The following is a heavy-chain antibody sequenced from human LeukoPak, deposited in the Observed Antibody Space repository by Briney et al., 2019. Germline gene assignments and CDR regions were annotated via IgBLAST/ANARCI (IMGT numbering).Heavy chain of an antibody. V-gene: IGHV3-7*01. J-gene: IGHJ3*02. D-gene: IGHD3-10*01. CDR3: ARDFSVGSDAFDI. Sequence: GGSLRLSCEASGFTFNRYWMNWIRQAPGKGLEWVANIKQDGGEKYYVDFVKGRFTISRDSAKNSLYLQMNSLRAEDTAVYYCARDFSVGSDAFDIWGQGTMVTVSS. CDR1: GFTFNRYW. CDR2: IKQDGGEK.